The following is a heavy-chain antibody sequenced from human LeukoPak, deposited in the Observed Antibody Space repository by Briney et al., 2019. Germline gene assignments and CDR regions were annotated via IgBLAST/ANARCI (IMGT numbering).Heavy chain of an antibody. CDR2: ISSSSSSTI. J-gene: IGHJ6*04. D-gene: IGHD3-10*02. V-gene: IGHV3-48*04. CDR3: AELGITMIGGV. Sequence: PGGSLRLSCAAPGFTFSSYSMNWVRQAPGKGLEWVSYISSSSSSTIYYADSVKGRFTISRDNAKNSLYLQMNSLRAEDTAVYYCAELGITMIGGVWGKGTTVTISS. CDR1: GFTFSSYS.